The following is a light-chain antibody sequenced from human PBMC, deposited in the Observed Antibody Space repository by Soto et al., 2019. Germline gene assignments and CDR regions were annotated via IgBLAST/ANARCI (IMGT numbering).Light chain of an antibody. CDR2: AAS. V-gene: IGKV1-27*01. CDR3: QKYNSAPL. J-gene: IGKJ1*01. CDR1: QGISNY. Sequence: DIQMSQSPSTLSASVGDRVTITCRASQGISNYLAWYQQKPGKVPKLLIYAASTLQSGVPSRFSGSGSGTDFTLTISSLQPEDVATYYCQKYNSAPLFGQGTKVDIK.